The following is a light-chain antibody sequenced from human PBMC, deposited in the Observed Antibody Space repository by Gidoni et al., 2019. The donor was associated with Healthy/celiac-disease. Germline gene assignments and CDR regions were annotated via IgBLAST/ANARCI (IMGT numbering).Light chain of an antibody. V-gene: IGKV1-39*01. Sequence: DNQMTHPPSSLSASVGDRVTITGRASQSISSYLNWYQQKPGKAPKLLIYAASSLQSGVPSRFSGSGSGTDFTLTISSLQPEDFATYYCQQSYSTPRGFGQXTKVEIK. CDR1: QSISSY. CDR2: AAS. J-gene: IGKJ1*01. CDR3: QQSYSTPRG.